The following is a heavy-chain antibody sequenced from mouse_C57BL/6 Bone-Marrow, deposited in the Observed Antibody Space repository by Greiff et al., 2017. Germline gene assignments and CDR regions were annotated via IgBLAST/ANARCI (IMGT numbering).Heavy chain of an antibody. CDR3: AKGDYDGSWFAY. J-gene: IGHJ3*01. CDR2: IDPSDSYT. CDR1: GYTFTSSW. D-gene: IGHD2-4*01. V-gene: IGHV1-69*01. Sequence: QVQLQQPGAELVMPGASVKLSCKASGYTFTSSWMHWVKQRPGQGLEWIGEIDPSDSYTNYNQKFKGKSTLTVDKSSSTAYMPLSSLTSEDSAVYYCAKGDYDGSWFAYWGQGTLVTVSA.